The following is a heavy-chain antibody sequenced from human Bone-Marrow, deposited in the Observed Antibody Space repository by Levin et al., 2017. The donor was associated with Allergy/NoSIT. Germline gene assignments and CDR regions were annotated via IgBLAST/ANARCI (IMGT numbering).Heavy chain of an antibody. J-gene: IGHJ5*02. D-gene: IGHD3-10*01. CDR3: ARDSSLLWSGDLSKSSWFDP. CDR2: IIPVFGTT. Sequence: KISCKASGGTFSNYAISWVRQAPGQGPEWMGGIIPVFGTTNYAQNFQGRVTITADESTSTAYMELRSLRSEDTAIYYCARDSSLLWSGDLSKSSWFDPWGQGTLVTVSS. V-gene: IGHV1-69*01. CDR1: GGTFSNYA.